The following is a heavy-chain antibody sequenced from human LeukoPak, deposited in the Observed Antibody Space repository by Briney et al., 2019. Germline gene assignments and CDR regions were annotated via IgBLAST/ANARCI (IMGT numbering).Heavy chain of an antibody. CDR1: GFTFSSYE. Sequence: PGGSLSLSCAASGFTFSSYEMNWVRQAPGKGLEWVSYISTSGSTIYYADSVKGRFTISRDNAKNSLYLQMNSLRAEDTAVYYCARGTGYCLDPWGQGTLVTVSS. CDR2: ISTSGSTI. D-gene: IGHD2-2*03. V-gene: IGHV3-48*03. CDR3: ARGTGYCLDP. J-gene: IGHJ5*02.